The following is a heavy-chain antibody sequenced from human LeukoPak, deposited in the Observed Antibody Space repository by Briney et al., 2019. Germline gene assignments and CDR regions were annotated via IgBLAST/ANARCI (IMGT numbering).Heavy chain of an antibody. CDR3: ARGGITMVRGVITPYYFGS. Sequence: ASVKVSCKASGDTFSSYAISWVRQAPGQGLEWMGGIIPIFGTANYAQKFQGRVTITADESTSTAYMELSSLRSEDTAVYYCARGGITMVRGVITPYYFGSWGQGTLVTASS. D-gene: IGHD3-10*01. J-gene: IGHJ4*02. CDR2: IIPIFGTA. CDR1: GDTFSSYA. V-gene: IGHV1-69*13.